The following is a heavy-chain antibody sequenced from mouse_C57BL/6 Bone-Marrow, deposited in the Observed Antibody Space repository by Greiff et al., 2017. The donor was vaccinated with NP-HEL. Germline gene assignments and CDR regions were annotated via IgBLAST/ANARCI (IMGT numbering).Heavy chain of an antibody. Sequence: QVQLQQPGAELVRPGTSVKLSYWMHWVKQRPGQGLEWIGVIDPSDSYTNYNQKFKGKATLTVDTSSSTAYMQLSSLTSEDSAVYYCARHSNWRYYFDNWDQGTTLTVTS. V-gene: IGHV1-59*01. CDR1: W. J-gene: IGHJ2*01. CDR3: ARHSNWRYYFDN. D-gene: IGHD2-5*01. CDR2: IDPSDSYT.